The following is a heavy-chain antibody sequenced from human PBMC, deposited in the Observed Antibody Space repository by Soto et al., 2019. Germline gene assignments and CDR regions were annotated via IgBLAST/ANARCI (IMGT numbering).Heavy chain of an antibody. D-gene: IGHD3-3*01. CDR3: ARDTMEGKDYYCYYGMDV. CDR2: IIPIFGTA. CDR1: GGTFSSYA. V-gene: IGHV1-69*01. Sequence: QVQLVQSGAEVKKPGSSVKVSCKASGGTFSSYAISWVRQAPGQGLEWMGGIIPIFGTANYAQKFQGRVTITADESTSTAYRELSSLRSEDTAVYYCARDTMEGKDYYCYYGMDVWGQGTTVTVSS. J-gene: IGHJ6*02.